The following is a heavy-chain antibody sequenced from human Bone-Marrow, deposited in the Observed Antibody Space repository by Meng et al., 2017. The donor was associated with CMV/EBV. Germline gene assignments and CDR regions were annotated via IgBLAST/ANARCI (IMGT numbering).Heavy chain of an antibody. CDR3: ARLSWIQLWLLLDY. CDR1: GFTFSSYW. J-gene: IGHJ4*02. D-gene: IGHD5-18*01. Sequence: ASGFTFSSYWMHWVRQAPGKGLVWVSRINSDGSSTSYADSVKGRFTISRDNAKNTLYLQMNSLRAEDTAVYYCARLSWIQLWLLLDYWGQGTLVTVSS. CDR2: INSDGSST. V-gene: IGHV3-74*01.